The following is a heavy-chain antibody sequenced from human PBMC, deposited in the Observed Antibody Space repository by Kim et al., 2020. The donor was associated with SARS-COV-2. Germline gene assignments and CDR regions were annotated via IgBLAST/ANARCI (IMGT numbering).Heavy chain of an antibody. V-gene: IGHV4-4*02. Sequence: YNPSLKSRVTISVDKSKNQFSLKLSSVTAADTAVYDCARIVVVAATLTYYWGQGTLVTVSS. CDR3: ARIVVVAATLTYY. D-gene: IGHD2-15*01. J-gene: IGHJ4*02.